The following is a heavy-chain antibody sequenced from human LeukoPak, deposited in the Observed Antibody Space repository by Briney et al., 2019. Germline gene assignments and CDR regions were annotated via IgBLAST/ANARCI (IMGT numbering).Heavy chain of an antibody. V-gene: IGHV1-69*13. J-gene: IGHJ4*02. Sequence: SVKVSCKASGGTFSSYAISWVRQAPGQGLEWMGGIIPIFGTANYAQMFQGRVTITADESTSTAYMELSSLRSEDTAVYYCAREGSGYSWFDYWGQGTLVTVSS. CDR2: IIPIFGTA. D-gene: IGHD5-18*01. CDR1: GGTFSSYA. CDR3: AREGSGYSWFDY.